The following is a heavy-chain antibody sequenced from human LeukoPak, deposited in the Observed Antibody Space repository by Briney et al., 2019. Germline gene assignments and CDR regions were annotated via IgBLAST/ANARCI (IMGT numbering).Heavy chain of an antibody. CDR1: GFAFSNYW. V-gene: IGHV3-74*01. D-gene: IGHD6-6*01. CDR3: ARDTIAAPGDLDY. CDR2: IDSDGSST. Sequence: GGSLRLSCAASGFAFSNYWMHWVRQAPGKGLVWVSRIDSDGSSTGYAGSVQGRFTISRDNAKNTLYLQMNSLRAEDTAVYYCARDTIAAPGDLDYWGQGTLVTVSS. J-gene: IGHJ4*02.